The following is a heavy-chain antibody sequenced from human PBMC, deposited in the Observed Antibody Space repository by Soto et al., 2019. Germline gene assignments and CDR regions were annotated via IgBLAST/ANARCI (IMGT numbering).Heavy chain of an antibody. CDR2: IIPIFGTA. V-gene: IGHV1-69*13. Sequence: GASVKVSCKASGGTFSSYAISWVRQAPGQGLEWMGGIIPIFGTANYAQKFQGRVTITADESTSTAYMELSSLRSEDTAVYYCERDLGSSWHNDALDIWGQGTMVTVS. D-gene: IGHD6-13*01. J-gene: IGHJ3*02. CDR3: ERDLGSSWHNDALDI. CDR1: GGTFSSYA.